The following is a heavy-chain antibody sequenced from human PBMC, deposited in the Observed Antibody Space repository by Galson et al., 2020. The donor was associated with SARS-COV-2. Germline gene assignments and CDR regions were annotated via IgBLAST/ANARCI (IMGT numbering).Heavy chain of an antibody. CDR3: ARDATSSGWYNWFDP. Sequence: SETLSLTCTVSAGSIRSSNYYWGWIRQPPGKGLEWIGSVLNSGTTHYSPSLQRRVTISVDTSKNQFSLNLNSVTAADTAMYYCARDATSSGWYNWFDPWGQGTLVTVSS. CDR1: AGSIRSSNYY. J-gene: IGHJ5*02. V-gene: IGHV4-39*07. D-gene: IGHD6-19*01. CDR2: VLNSGTT.